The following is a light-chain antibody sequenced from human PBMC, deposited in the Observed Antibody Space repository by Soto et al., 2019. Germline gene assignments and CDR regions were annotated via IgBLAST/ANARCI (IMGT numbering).Light chain of an antibody. V-gene: IGKV3-11*01. J-gene: IGKJ4*01. CDR1: QSVSSY. Sequence: TLSLSPGERATLSCRASQSVSSYLAWYQQKAGQAPRLLISDASNRATGIPDRFSGSGSGTDFTLTISSLEPEDFAVYYCHQRSKWPLTFGGGTKVDIK. CDR3: HQRSKWPLT. CDR2: DAS.